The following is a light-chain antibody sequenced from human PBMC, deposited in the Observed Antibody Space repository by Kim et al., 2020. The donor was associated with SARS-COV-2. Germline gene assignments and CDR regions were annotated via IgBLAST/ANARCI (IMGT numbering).Light chain of an antibody. CDR2: EDK. J-gene: IGLJ3*02. CDR1: SGTIASNY. V-gene: IGLV6-57*01. CDR3: QSYDNRRWV. Sequence: NFMLIQPHSVSESPGKTITISCTRSSGTIASNYVQWYQQRPGSSPTIVIYEDKERPSGVPDRFSGSIDSSSNSASLTISGLETEDEADYYCQSYDNRRWVFGGGTQLTVL.